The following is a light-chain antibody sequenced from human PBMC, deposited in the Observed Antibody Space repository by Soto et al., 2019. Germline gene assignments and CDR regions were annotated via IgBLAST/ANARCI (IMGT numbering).Light chain of an antibody. CDR2: GAS. CDR3: QQYGSSPPFT. CDR1: QSVSSTY. J-gene: IGKJ2*01. V-gene: IGKV3-20*01. Sequence: EIVLTQSPGTLSLSPGERATLSCRASQSVSSTYIAWYQQNAGQAPRLLIYGASSRVTGIPDRFSGSGSGTDFTLTISRLEPEDFAVYFWQQYGSSPPFTFGQGTKVEIK.